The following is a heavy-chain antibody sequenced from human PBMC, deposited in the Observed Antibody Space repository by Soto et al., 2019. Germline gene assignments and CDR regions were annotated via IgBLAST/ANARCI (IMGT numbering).Heavy chain of an antibody. CDR3: ATAAAARATRLLDY. D-gene: IGHD6-25*01. CDR2: IIPIFGTA. V-gene: IGHV1-69*05. Sequence: ASVKVSCKASGGTFSSYAISWVRQAPGQGLEWMGGIIPIFGTANYAQRFQGRVTMSRDRATSTVYMELSRLRSEDTAVYYCATAAAARATRLLDYWGQGTVVTVSS. J-gene: IGHJ4*02. CDR1: GGTFSSYA.